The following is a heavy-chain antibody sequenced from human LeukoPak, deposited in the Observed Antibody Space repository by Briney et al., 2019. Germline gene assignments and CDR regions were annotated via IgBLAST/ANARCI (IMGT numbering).Heavy chain of an antibody. V-gene: IGHV3-21*01. CDR3: ASPLLGTGEFQGY. J-gene: IGHJ4*02. Sequence: GGSLRLSCAASGFSFDTYSMHWVRQAPGKGLEWVSSISSSGGYSYYSDSMKGRFTISRDNVKNSLYLQMNSLRAEDTGIYYCASPLLGTGEFQGYWGQGTLVTVSS. CDR1: GFSFDTYS. CDR2: ISSSGGYS. D-gene: IGHD7-27*01.